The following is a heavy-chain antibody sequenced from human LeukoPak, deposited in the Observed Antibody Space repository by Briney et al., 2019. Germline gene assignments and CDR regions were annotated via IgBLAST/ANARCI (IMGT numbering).Heavy chain of an antibody. CDR2: ISYDGSNK. D-gene: IGHD3-16*01. V-gene: IGHV3-30*03. CDR3: AIRDGGHFDY. CDR1: GFTFSSYG. Sequence: GGSLRLSCAASGFTFSSYGMRWVRQAPGKGPEWVAVISYDGSNKYYADSVKGRFTISRDNSKNTLYLQMNSLRAEDTAVYYCAIRDGGHFDYWGQGTLVTVSS. J-gene: IGHJ4*02.